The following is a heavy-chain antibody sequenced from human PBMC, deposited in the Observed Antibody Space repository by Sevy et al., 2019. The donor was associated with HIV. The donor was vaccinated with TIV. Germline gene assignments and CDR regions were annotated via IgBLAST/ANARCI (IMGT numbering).Heavy chain of an antibody. Sequence: SETLSLTCSVSGDSIDSYGSYWGWIRQPPGKGLEWIGSIYYTGTTYYNPSLKSRATMSVDTSKNEFSLKMTSVTAADTAVYYCATKGVAVDAFDIRGQGTMVTVSS. D-gene: IGHD5-12*01. J-gene: IGHJ3*02. CDR3: ATKGVAVDAFDI. V-gene: IGHV4-39*01. CDR1: GDSIDSYGSY. CDR2: IYYTGTT.